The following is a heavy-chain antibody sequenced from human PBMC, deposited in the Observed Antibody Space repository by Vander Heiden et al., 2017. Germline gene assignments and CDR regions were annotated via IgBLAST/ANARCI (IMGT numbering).Heavy chain of an antibody. CDR2: IYYSGST. Sequence: QVQLQESGPGLVKPSETLSLTCTVPGGSISTYYWSWIRQPPGKGLEWIGYIYYSGSTNYNPSLKSRVTISVDTSKNQFSLKLSSVTAADTAMYYCARVPGTRFYYYGMDVWGQGTTVTVSS. V-gene: IGHV4-59*01. D-gene: IGHD2-2*01. CDR3: ARVPGTRFYYYGMDV. CDR1: GGSISTYY. J-gene: IGHJ6*02.